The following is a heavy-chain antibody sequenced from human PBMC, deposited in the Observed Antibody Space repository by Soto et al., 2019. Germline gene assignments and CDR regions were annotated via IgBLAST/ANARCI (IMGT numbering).Heavy chain of an antibody. V-gene: IGHV3-23*01. J-gene: IGHJ4*02. Sequence: GGSLRLSCAASGFTFSSYAMSWVRQAPGKGLEWVSTISGSGGGTYYADSVKGRFTISRDNSKNTLFLQMNSLRAEDTAVYYCAAGWIQLWPLNFWGQGTLVTVSS. D-gene: IGHD5-18*01. CDR2: ISGSGGGT. CDR1: GFTFSSYA. CDR3: AAGWIQLWPLNF.